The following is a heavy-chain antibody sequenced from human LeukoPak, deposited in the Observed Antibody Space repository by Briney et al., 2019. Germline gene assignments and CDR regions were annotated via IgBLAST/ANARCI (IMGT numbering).Heavy chain of an antibody. V-gene: IGHV3-7*02. CDR2: IKQDGGET. CDR3: AKGGEGGSHRYFEY. D-gene: IGHD1-26*01. J-gene: IGHJ4*02. Sequence: PGGSLRLSCAASEFTFSSYWMSWVRQAPGKGLEWVANIKQDGGETYYVDSVRGRFTISRDNAKNSLYLQMNSLRPEDTAVYYCAKGGEGGSHRYFEYWGQGTLVTVSS. CDR1: EFTFSSYW.